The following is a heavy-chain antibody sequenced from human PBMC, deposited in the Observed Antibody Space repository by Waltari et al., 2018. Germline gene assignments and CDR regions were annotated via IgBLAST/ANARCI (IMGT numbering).Heavy chain of an antibody. CDR3: ARGGSSSWYVGNYYYYGMDV. CDR1: GGSFSGYY. CDR2: INHSGST. J-gene: IGHJ6*02. Sequence: QVQLQQWGAGLLKPSETLSLTCAVYGGSFSGYYWSWIRQPPGKGLEWIGEINHSGSTNDTPSLQTRGTIAVDTSKNQCSLKLSSVTAADTAVYYCARGGSSSWYVGNYYYYGMDVWGQGTTVTVSS. V-gene: IGHV4-34*01. D-gene: IGHD6-13*01.